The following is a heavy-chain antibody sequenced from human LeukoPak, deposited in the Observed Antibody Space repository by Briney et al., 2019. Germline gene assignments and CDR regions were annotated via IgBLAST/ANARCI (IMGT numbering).Heavy chain of an antibody. Sequence: SETLSLTCAVYGGSFSGYYWSWIRQPPGKGLEWIGEINHSGSTNYNPSLKSRVIISVDTSKNQFSLKLSSVTAADTAVYYCARGGYSYGENNWFDPWGQGTLVTVSS. CDR3: ARGGYSYGENNWFDP. V-gene: IGHV4-34*01. J-gene: IGHJ5*02. CDR1: GGSFSGYY. CDR2: INHSGST. D-gene: IGHD5-18*01.